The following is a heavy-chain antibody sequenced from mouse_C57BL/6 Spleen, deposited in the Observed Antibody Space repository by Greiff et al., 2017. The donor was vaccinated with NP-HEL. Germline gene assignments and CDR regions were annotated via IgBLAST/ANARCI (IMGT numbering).Heavy chain of an antibody. D-gene: IGHD2-4*01. CDR1: GYTFTDYY. CDR2: INPNNGGT. V-gene: IGHV1-26*01. J-gene: IGHJ3*01. CDR3: ARMEGLRRGFAY. Sequence: EVQLQQSGPELVKPGASVQISCKASGYTFTDYYMNWVKQSHGKSLEWIGDINPNNGGTSYNQKFKGKATLTVDKSSSTAYMELRSLTSEDSAVYYCARMEGLRRGFAYWGQGTLVTVSA.